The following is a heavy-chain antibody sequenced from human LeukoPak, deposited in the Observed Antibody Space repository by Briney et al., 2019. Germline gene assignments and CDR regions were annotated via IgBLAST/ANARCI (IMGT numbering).Heavy chain of an antibody. CDR1: GGSFSGYY. Sequence: RTSETLSLTCAVFGGSFSGYYWSWIRQPLGKGLEWFAEINNSGGTNYNPSLKSRVTISVDTSNNQFSLKLSSVTAADTAVYYCAGSRVWANSSWHYWFDPWGQGTLVTVSS. V-gene: IGHV4-34*01. D-gene: IGHD3-22*01. J-gene: IGHJ5*02. CDR3: AGSRVWANSSWHYWFDP. CDR2: INNSGGT.